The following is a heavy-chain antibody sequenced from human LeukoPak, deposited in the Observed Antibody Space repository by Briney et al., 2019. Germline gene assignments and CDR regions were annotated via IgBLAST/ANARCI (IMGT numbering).Heavy chain of an antibody. CDR1: GFTFSSYS. CDR2: ISSSSYI. Sequence: PGGSLRLSCAASGFTFSSYSMNWVRQAPGKGLEWVSSISSSSYIYYADSVKGRFTVSRDNAQNSLYPQMNSLRAEDTAVYYCASESAANDYWGQGSLVTVSS. V-gene: IGHV3-21*01. J-gene: IGHJ4*02. CDR3: ASESAANDY. D-gene: IGHD4/OR15-4a*01.